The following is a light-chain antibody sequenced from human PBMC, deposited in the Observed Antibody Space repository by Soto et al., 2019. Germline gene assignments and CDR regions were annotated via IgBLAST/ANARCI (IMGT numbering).Light chain of an antibody. CDR2: EVS. CDR3: SSYTTSTSFIL. Sequence: QSALTQPASVSGSPEQSITTSCNGTSSDIGNYDFVSWYQQVPGTAPKAMIYEVSSRPTGVSNRFSGSKSGNTASLTISGLQAEDVAYYYCSSYTTSTSFILFGGGTKVTVL. J-gene: IGLJ2*01. V-gene: IGLV2-14*01. CDR1: SSDIGNYDF.